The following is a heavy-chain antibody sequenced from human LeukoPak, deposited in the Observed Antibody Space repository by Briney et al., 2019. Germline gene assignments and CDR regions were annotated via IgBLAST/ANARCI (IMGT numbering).Heavy chain of an antibody. CDR3: ARQGTTRAHNWFDP. D-gene: IGHD4-17*01. V-gene: IGHV1-8*01. CDR2: MNPNSGNT. J-gene: IGHJ5*02. CDR1: GYTFSRYD. Sequence: ASVKVSCKASGYTFSRYDINWVRQATGQGLEWMGWMNPNSGNTGYAQKFQGRVTMTRDTSTSTVYMELSSLRSEDTAVYYCARQGTTRAHNWFDPWGQGTLVTVSS.